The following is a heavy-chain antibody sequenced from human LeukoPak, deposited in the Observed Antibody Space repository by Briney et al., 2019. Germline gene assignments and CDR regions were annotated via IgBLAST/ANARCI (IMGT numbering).Heavy chain of an antibody. D-gene: IGHD3-22*01. J-gene: IGHJ4*02. CDR2: INTGDSDC. V-gene: IGHV5-51*01. Sequence: KLGESLKISCKGSGYSFTSNWIGWVRQMPGKGLEWMGIINTGDSDCRYCPSFQGHVTISVDKSITTAYLQWSSLKASDSAMYYCVRLGSYDSSTYYGRYFEYWGQGTLVTVSS. CDR1: GYSFTSNW. CDR3: VRLGSYDSSTYYGRYFEY.